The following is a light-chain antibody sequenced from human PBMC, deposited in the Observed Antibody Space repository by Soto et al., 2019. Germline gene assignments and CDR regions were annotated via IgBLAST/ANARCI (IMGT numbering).Light chain of an antibody. CDR1: QSVGSA. J-gene: IGKJ4*01. CDR2: GAS. CDR3: QPYNNWAALA. V-gene: IGKV3-15*01. Sequence: EIVMTQSPATLSVSPGETATLSCRASQSVGSAVAWYQHKPGQAPRLLIVGASIRATGVPGRFSGGGSGTECTLTISSLQAEDFAVYYCQPYNNWAALAFCGGTSVEI.